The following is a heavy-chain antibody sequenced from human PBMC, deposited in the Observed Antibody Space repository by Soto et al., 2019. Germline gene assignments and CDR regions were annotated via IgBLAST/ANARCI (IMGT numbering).Heavy chain of an antibody. CDR3: AKRRADMVRGVMFGMDV. CDR1: GFTFSTYA. V-gene: IGHV3-23*01. D-gene: IGHD3-10*01. CDR2: ISGSGGTT. J-gene: IGHJ6*02. Sequence: PGGSLRLSCAASGFTFSTYAMTWVRQGPGKGLEYVSAISGSGGTTYYADSVKGRFTISRDNSKNTLYLQMNSLRAEDTAVYYCAKRRADMVRGVMFGMDVWGQGTTVTGSS.